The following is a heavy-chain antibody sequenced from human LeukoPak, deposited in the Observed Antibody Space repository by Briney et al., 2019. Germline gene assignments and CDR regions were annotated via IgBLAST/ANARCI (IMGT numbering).Heavy chain of an antibody. D-gene: IGHD2-21*01. Sequence: GASVKVSCKASGGTFSSYAISWVRQAPGQGLEWMGGVIPIFGTANYAQKFQGRVTITADESTSTAYMELSSLRSEDTAVYYCAREDTAYCGGDCWGQGTLVTVSS. J-gene: IGHJ4*02. V-gene: IGHV1-69*13. CDR2: VIPIFGTA. CDR3: AREDTAYCGGDC. CDR1: GGTFSSYA.